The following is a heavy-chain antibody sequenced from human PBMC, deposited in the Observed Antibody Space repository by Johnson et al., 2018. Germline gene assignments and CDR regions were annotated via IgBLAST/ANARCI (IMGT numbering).Heavy chain of an antibody. V-gene: IGHV3-30*18. Sequence: QVQLVQSGGGVVQPGRSLRLSCAASGFTFSLYGFHWVRQAPGKGLDWVALISSDGAYKKYGDSGKGRFTISRDNSQNTLYLQMTVLRPEDTAVYFCAKERDIADGRYYYYMDVWGKGTTVTVSS. CDR3: AKERDIADGRYYYYMDV. CDR1: GFTFSLYG. J-gene: IGHJ6*03. D-gene: IGHD2-15*01. CDR2: ISSDGAYK.